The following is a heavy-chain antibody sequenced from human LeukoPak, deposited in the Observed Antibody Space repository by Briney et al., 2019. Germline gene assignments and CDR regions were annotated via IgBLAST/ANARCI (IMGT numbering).Heavy chain of an antibody. Sequence: GGSLSLSCGTSGFTFSNYGMHWVRQAPGKGQEWVAVISSDETNIRYGDSVRGRFTVSRDNAKNTVYLQMNSLGADDTAVYYCAKDPYRVVFATGNYLDPWGQGTLVTVSS. CDR1: GFTFSNYG. CDR2: ISSDETNI. J-gene: IGHJ5*02. D-gene: IGHD2-15*01. CDR3: AKDPYRVVFATGNYLDP. V-gene: IGHV3-30*18.